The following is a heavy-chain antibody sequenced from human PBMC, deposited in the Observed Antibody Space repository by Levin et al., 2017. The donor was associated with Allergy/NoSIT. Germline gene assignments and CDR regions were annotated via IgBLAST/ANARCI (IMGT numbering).Heavy chain of an antibody. CDR2: IDWDDDK. Sequence: ESGPTLVKPTQTLTLTCTFSGFSLSTSGMCVSWIRQPPGKALEWLALIDWDDDKYYSTSLKTRLTISKDTSKNQVVLTMTNMDPVDTATYYCARLMGYYDSSGYGFPDAFDSWGQGTMVTVSS. V-gene: IGHV2-70*01. J-gene: IGHJ3*02. D-gene: IGHD3-22*01. CDR1: GFSLSTSGMC. CDR3: ARLMGYYDSSGYGFPDAFDS.